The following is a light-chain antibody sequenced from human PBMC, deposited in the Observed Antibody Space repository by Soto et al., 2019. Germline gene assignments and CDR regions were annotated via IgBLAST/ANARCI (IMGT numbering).Light chain of an antibody. V-gene: IGKV3-20*01. CDR1: QSVRNSY. CDR3: QQYDDSPAT. Sequence: EIVLTQSPGTLSLSPGERATLSCRASQSVRNSYLAWYQQKPGQAPRLLIYGASRRATGIPDMFSGIGSGTDFTLTISRLEPEDFAMYYCQQYDDSPATFGQGTKVEVK. CDR2: GAS. J-gene: IGKJ1*01.